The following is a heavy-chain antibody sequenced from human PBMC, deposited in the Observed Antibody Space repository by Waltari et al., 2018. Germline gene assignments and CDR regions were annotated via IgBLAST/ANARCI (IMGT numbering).Heavy chain of an antibody. D-gene: IGHD3-10*01. CDR3: ARLEGWVGAFDI. V-gene: IGHV4-30-4*08. CDR2: IYYSGRT. Sequence: QVQLQESGPGLVQPSQTLSLSSGHYYWSWIRQPPGKGLEWIEYIYYSGRTYYNPSLKSRVTISVDTSKNQFSLKLSSVTAADTAVYYWARLEGWVGAFDIWGQGTMVTVSS. J-gene: IGHJ3*02. CDR1: SGHYY.